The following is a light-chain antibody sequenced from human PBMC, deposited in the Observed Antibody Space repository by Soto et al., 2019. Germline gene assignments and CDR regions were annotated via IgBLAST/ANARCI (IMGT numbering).Light chain of an antibody. J-gene: IGLJ1*01. Sequence: SVMTVPSPVCATPGQRVLISCPGRSSNIGAGSDVHWYQQLPGTAPLLLIYDNTNRPSGVSHGFSGSKPIISTSLTPTGLQAEGGADYSCQSCDSRLRGCVFGGGTKVT. CDR3: QSCDSRLRGCV. CDR1: SSNIGAGSD. CDR2: DNT. V-gene: IGLV1-40*01.